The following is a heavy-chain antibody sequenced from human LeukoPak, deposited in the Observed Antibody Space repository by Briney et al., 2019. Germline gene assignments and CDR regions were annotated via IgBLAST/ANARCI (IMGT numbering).Heavy chain of an antibody. Sequence: SQTLSLTCAISGDSVSSNSATWNWIRQSPSRGLEWLGRAYYRSKWYNDYAVSVESRVTINPDTSKNQFSLQLNSVTPEDTAVYYCARVDYGSGSYYNGWFDPWGQGTLVTVSS. CDR1: GDSVSSNSAT. CDR3: ARVDYGSGSYYNGWFDP. J-gene: IGHJ5*02. V-gene: IGHV6-1*01. D-gene: IGHD3-10*01. CDR2: AYYRSKWYN.